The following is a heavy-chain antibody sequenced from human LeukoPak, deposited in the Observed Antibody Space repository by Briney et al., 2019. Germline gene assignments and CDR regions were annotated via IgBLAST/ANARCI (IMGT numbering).Heavy chain of an antibody. CDR1: GFTFSNYE. J-gene: IGHJ4*02. CDR2: ISSSGSTI. V-gene: IGHV3-48*03. CDR3: ARSSSWYLF. Sequence: PGGSLRLSCAASGFTFSNYEMNWVRQAPGKGLEWVSYISSSGSTIYYADSVKGRFTISRDNAKNSLYLQMNSLRAEDTAVYYCARSSSWYLFWGQGTLVTVSS. D-gene: IGHD6-13*01.